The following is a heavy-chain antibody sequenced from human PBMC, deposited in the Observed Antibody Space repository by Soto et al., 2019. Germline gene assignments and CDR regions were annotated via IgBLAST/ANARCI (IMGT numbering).Heavy chain of an antibody. V-gene: IGHV3-30*03. D-gene: IGHD1-1*01. Sequence: GGSLRLSCAASGFTFSSYSMNWVRQAPGKGLEWVAATTYDGGIKHYVDSVKGRFTISRDNSKNTLYLQMNSLRVEDTATYYCAGALENPYFYYGLNVWGQGTTVTVSS. J-gene: IGHJ6*02. CDR2: TTYDGGIK. CDR1: GFTFSSYS. CDR3: AGALENPYFYYGLNV.